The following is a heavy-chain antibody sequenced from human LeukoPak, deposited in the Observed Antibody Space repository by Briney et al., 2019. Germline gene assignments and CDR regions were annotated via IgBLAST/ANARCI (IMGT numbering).Heavy chain of an antibody. D-gene: IGHD6-19*01. CDR2: IYSGGST. CDR1: EFSVGSNY. Sequence: PGGSLRLSCAASEFSVGSNYMTWVRQAPGKGLEWVSLIYSGGSTYYADSVKGRFTISRDNSKNSLYLQMNSLKTEDTAVYYCTTGIAVAVSWGQGTLVTVSS. CDR3: TTGIAVAVS. V-gene: IGHV3-66*01. J-gene: IGHJ4*02.